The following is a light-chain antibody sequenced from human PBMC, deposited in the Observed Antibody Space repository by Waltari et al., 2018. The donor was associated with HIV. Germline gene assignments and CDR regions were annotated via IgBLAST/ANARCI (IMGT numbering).Light chain of an antibody. V-gene: IGKV3-15*01. CDR3: QQYSNWPRT. J-gene: IGKJ1*01. CDR1: QSVSSN. CDR2: AVS. Sequence: EVVMTQSPATLSVSPGDRATLSCRASQSVSSNLAWYQQKPGQPPRLLIYAVSTRATGIAARFSCSVSGTEFSLTISSLQSEDYAVYYCQQYSNWPRTFGQGTKVEIK.